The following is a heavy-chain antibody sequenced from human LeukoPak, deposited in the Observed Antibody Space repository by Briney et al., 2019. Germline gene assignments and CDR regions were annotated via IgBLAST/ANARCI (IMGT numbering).Heavy chain of an antibody. CDR1: GFTFSSYD. CDR3: ATRPVSSSSWYWDYYYGMDV. D-gene: IGHD6-13*01. Sequence: PGGSLRLSCAASGFTFSSYDMHWVRQATGKGLEWVSAIGTAGDTYYPGSVKGRFTISRENAKNSLYLQMNSLRAEDTAVYYCATRPVSSSSWYWDYYYGMDVWGQGTTVTVSS. V-gene: IGHV3-13*01. CDR2: IGTAGDT. J-gene: IGHJ6*02.